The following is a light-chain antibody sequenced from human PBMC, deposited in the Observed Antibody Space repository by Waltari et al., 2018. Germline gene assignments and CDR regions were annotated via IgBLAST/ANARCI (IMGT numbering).Light chain of an antibody. J-gene: IGKJ2*03. CDR3: MQSLQTPIS. V-gene: IGKV2-28*01. CDR1: QSLMHNIGYNY. Sequence: DIVMTQSPLSLPVTPGEPASLSCRSSQSLMHNIGYNYLDWYLQKPGQSPQLLIYLGSNRASGVPDRFSGSGSGTDFTLKISRVEAEDVGLYYCMQSLQTPISFGQGTKLEIK. CDR2: LGS.